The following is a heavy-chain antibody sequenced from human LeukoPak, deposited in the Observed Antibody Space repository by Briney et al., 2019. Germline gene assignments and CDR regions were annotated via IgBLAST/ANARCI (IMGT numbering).Heavy chain of an antibody. D-gene: IGHD6-19*01. CDR1: GGSISSYY. J-gene: IGHJ4*02. Sequence: SETLSLTCTVSGGSISSYYWSWIRQPPGKGLEWIGYIYYSGSTNYNPSLKSRVTISVDTSKNQFSLKLSSVTAADTAVYYCVSYSSGWYPIDYWGQGTLVTVSS. CDR2: IYYSGST. CDR3: VSYSSGWYPIDY. V-gene: IGHV4-59*12.